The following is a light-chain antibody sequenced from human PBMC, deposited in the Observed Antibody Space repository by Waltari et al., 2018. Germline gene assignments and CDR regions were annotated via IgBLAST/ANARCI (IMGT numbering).Light chain of an antibody. Sequence: QSALTQPASVSGSPGQSITISCTGTNNDVGSYNLVSWYQQHPGKAPKLMIYEDSKWPSGVSHRCSGSKSGNTASLAISGLQADDEADYYCCSYAGGNTWVFGGGTKLTVL. CDR3: CSYAGGNTWV. CDR1: NNDVGSYNL. CDR2: EDS. J-gene: IGLJ3*02. V-gene: IGLV2-23*01.